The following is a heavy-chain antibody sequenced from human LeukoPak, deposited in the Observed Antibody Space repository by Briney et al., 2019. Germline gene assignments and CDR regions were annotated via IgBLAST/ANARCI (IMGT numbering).Heavy chain of an antibody. CDR1: GYFLSSGFY. J-gene: IGHJ4*01. Sequence: PSETLSLTCNVSGYFLSSGFYWGWIRPPPGKGLEWIVSVYHVGTTIYTPSLKSRVTMSMDTSMNHYTLKLRSVPAADTAVYYCARTLSDASPVATWGHGTLVTVSS. D-gene: IGHD2-8*01. CDR3: ARTLSDASPVAT. CDR2: VYHVGTT. V-gene: IGHV4-38-2*02.